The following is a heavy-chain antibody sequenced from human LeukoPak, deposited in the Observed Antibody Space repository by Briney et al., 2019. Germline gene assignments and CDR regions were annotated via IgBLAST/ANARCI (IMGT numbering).Heavy chain of an antibody. J-gene: IGHJ4*02. D-gene: IGHD4-17*01. CDR2: INPSGGST. Sequence: ASVKVSCKASGYTFTSYYMHWVRQAPGQGLEWMGIINPSGGSTSYAQKFQGRVTMTGDTSTSTVYMYLSSLRSEDTAVYYCARDSLYGVVDYWGQGTLVTVSS. V-gene: IGHV1-46*01. CDR1: GYTFTSYY. CDR3: ARDSLYGVVDY.